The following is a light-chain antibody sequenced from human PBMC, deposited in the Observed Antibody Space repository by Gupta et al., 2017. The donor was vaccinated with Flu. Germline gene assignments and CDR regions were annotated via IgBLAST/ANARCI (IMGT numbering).Light chain of an antibody. CDR3: GSCAGGFYV. CDR2: AGT. J-gene: IGLJ1*01. Sequence: QSALTQPRSVSGSPGQSVTISCTGTSSDVGGYNYVSWYQQHPGKAPKLLIYAGTKRPSGVPDRFSGSKSGNTASLTISGLQAEDEADYYCGSCAGGFYVFGTGTEVTVL. V-gene: IGLV2-11*01. CDR1: SSDVGGYNY.